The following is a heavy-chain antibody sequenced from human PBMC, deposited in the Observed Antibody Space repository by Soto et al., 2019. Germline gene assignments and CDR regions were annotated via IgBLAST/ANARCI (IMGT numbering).Heavy chain of an antibody. V-gene: IGHV4-30-4*01. J-gene: IGHJ4*02. Sequence: QVQLQESGPGLVKPSQTLSLTCTVSGGSISSGDYYWSWIRQPPGKGLEWIGYIYYSGSTYYNPSLKSRVTISVDTSKNQFSLKLSSVTAADTAVYYCAREVGSIAAASDNYFDYWGQGTLVTVSS. CDR3: AREVGSIAAASDNYFDY. D-gene: IGHD6-13*01. CDR2: IYYSGST. CDR1: GGSISSGDYY.